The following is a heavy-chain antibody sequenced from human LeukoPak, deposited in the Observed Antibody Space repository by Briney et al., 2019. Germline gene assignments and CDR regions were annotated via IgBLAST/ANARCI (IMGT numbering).Heavy chain of an antibody. CDR3: ARVFGAGYSDY. CDR2: IKQDGSEK. D-gene: IGHD4/OR15-4a*01. V-gene: IGHV3-7*01. Sequence: PGGSLRLSCAASEFTFSSYWMSWVRQAPGKGLEGVASIKQDGSEKYYVDSVKGRVTISRDNAKNSLYLQMNSLRAEDTAVYYCARVFGAGYSDYWGQGTLVTVSS. J-gene: IGHJ4*02. CDR1: EFTFSSYW.